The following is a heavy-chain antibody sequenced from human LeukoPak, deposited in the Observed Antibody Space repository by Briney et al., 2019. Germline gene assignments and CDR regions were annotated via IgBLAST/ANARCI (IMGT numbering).Heavy chain of an antibody. CDR1: GGSINNYY. CDR2: IYYSGST. V-gene: IGHV4-59*08. J-gene: IGHJ4*02. CDR3: ARQGGYSSSPDF. D-gene: IGHD6-13*01. Sequence: SETLSLTCAVSGGSINNYYWNWIRQPPGKGLEWIGYIYYSGSTNYNPSLKSRVTISVDTSKNQFSLKLSSVTAADTAVYYCARQGGYSSSPDFWGQGTLVTVSS.